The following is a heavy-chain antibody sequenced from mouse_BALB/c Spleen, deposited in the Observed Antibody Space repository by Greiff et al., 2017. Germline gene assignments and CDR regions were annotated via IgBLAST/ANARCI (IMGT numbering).Heavy chain of an antibody. CDR2: ISSGGST. J-gene: IGHJ3*01. Sequence: DVKLVESGGGLVKPGGSLKLSCAASGFTFSSYSMSWVRQTPEKRLEWVASISSGGSTYYPDSVKGRFTISRDNARNILYLQMSSLRSEDTAMYYCARGKIYYDYDGFAYWGQGTLVTVSA. CDR1: GFTFSSYS. D-gene: IGHD2-4*01. V-gene: IGHV5-6-5*01. CDR3: ARGKIYYDYDGFAY.